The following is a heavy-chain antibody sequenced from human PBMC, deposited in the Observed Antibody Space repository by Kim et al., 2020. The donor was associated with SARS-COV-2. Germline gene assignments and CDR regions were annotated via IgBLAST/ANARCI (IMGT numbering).Heavy chain of an antibody. Sequence: GGSLRLSCAASGFTFSSYAMHWVRQAPGKGLEYVSVISSNGGSTYYANSVKGRFTISRDNSKNTLYLQMGSLRAEDMAVYYCASDSSGYYYVRGTAFDI. V-gene: IGHV3-64*01. CDR1: GFTFSSYA. D-gene: IGHD3-22*01. CDR2: ISSNGGST. J-gene: IGHJ3*02. CDR3: ASDSSGYYYVRGTAFDI.